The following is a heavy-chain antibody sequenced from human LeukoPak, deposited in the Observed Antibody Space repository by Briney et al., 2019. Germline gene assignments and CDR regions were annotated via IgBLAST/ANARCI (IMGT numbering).Heavy chain of an antibody. CDR1: GGSFSGYY. CDR3: AREGITMGFFGY. V-gene: IGHV4-34*01. J-gene: IGHJ4*02. CDR2: INHSGST. D-gene: IGHD3-10*01. Sequence: PSETLSLTCAVYGGSFSGYYWSWIRQPPGKGLEWIGEINHSGSTNYNPSLKSRVTISVDTSKNQFSLKLSSVTAADTAVYYCAREGITMGFFGYWGQGTLVTVSS.